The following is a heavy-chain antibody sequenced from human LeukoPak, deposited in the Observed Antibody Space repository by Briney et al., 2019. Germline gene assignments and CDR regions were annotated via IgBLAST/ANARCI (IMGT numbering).Heavy chain of an antibody. Sequence: SETLSLTRAVYGGSFSGYYWSWIRQPPGKGLEWIGEINHSGSTNYNPSLKSRVTISVDTSKNQFSLKLSSVTAADTAVYYCARGGIGWDSSGWYLYYFDYWSQGTLVTVSS. CDR1: GGSFSGYY. V-gene: IGHV4-34*01. J-gene: IGHJ4*02. D-gene: IGHD6-19*01. CDR2: INHSGST. CDR3: ARGGIGWDSSGWYLYYFDY.